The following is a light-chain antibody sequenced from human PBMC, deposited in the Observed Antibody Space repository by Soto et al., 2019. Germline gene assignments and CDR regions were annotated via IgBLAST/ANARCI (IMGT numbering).Light chain of an antibody. J-gene: IGLJ3*02. Sequence: QSALTQPASVSGSPGQSITISCTGTSSDVGSYNLVSWYQQHPGTAPKLMIYEGTKRPSGVSNRFSGSKSGNTASLTISGLEAEDDADYCYCSYAGNWLFGGGTKLTVL. CDR1: SSDVGSYNL. V-gene: IGLV2-23*01. CDR2: EGT. CDR3: CSYAGNWL.